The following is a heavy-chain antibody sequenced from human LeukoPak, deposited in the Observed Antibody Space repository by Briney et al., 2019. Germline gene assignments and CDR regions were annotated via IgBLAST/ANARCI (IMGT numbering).Heavy chain of an antibody. V-gene: IGHV3-7*01. CDR3: ARESRGYYDSSGYYISGYYFDY. CDR1: GFTFSSYW. CDR2: IKQDGSEK. J-gene: IGHJ4*02. D-gene: IGHD3-22*01. Sequence: PGGSLRLSCAASGFTFSSYWVSWVRQAPGKGLERVANIKQDGSEKYYVDSVKGRFTISRDNAKNSLYLQMNSLRAEDTAVYYCARESRGYYDSSGYYISGYYFDYWGQGTLVTVSS.